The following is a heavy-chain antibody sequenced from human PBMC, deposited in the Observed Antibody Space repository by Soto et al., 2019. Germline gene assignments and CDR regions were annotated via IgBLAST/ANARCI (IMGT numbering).Heavy chain of an antibody. J-gene: IGHJ6*03. V-gene: IGHV1-8*01. D-gene: IGHD2-15*01. Sequence: QVQLVQSGAEVKKPGASVKVSCKASGYTFTSYDINWVRQATGQGLEWMGWMNPNSGNTGYAQKFQGRVTMTRNTSISTAYMGLSSLRSEDTAVYYCAREGYCSGGSCSPDYYYYYMDVWGKGTTVTVSS. CDR3: AREGYCSGGSCSPDYYYYYMDV. CDR2: MNPNSGNT. CDR1: GYTFTSYD.